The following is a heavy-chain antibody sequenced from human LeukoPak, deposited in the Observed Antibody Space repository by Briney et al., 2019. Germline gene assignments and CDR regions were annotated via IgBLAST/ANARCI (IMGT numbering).Heavy chain of an antibody. V-gene: IGHV1-69*02. CDR2: IIPILGIA. CDR3: ARAHGTHSSGYYDY. Sequence: SVKVSCKASGGTFNSYTISWVRQAPGQGLEWMGRIIPILGIANYAQKFQGRVTITADKSTSTAYMELSSLRSEDTAVYYCARAHGTHSSGYYDYWGQGTLVTVSS. J-gene: IGHJ4*02. CDR1: GGTFNSYT. D-gene: IGHD3-22*01.